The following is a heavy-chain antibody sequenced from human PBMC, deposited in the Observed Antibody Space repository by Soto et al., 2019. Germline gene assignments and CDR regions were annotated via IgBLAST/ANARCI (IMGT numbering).Heavy chain of an antibody. V-gene: IGHV4-31*03. CDR3: ASDGDYGDFLSPYFDY. J-gene: IGHJ4*02. D-gene: IGHD4-17*01. CDR1: GGSISSGVYY. CDR2: IYYSGST. Sequence: SETLSLTCTVSGGSISSGVYYWSWIRQHPGKGLEWIGYIYYSGSTYYNPSLKSRVTISVDTSKNQFSLKLSSVTAADTAVYYCASDGDYGDFLSPYFDYWGQGTLVTV.